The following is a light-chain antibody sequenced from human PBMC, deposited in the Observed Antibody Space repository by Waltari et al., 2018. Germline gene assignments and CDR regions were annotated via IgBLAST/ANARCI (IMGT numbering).Light chain of an antibody. V-gene: IGLV2-14*03. CDR3: SSYSSTNTVV. CDR2: DVT. CDR1: RGHVGGYNV. J-gene: IGLJ3*02. Sequence: QSALTQPASVSGSPGQSVTLSGTGTRGHVGGYNVVSWYQQHPGRAPTLMIYDVTHRPSGVSTRFSGSKSGDTASLTISGLQAADEAEYYCSSYSSTNTVVFGGGTQLTV.